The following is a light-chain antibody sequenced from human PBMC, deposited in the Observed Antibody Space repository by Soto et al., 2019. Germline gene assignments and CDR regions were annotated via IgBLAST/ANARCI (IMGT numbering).Light chain of an antibody. CDR1: SSDVGAYND. CDR3: SSYAGSNNGVV. V-gene: IGLV2-8*02. J-gene: IGLJ2*01. Sequence: QSALSQPPSASRSPGQSVTISCTGGSSDVGAYNDVSWYQQHPGKAPKLMIYKVNMRPSGVPGRFSGSKSGNTASLTVSGLQTDDEADYYCSSYAGSNNGVVFGGGTKVTV. CDR2: KVN.